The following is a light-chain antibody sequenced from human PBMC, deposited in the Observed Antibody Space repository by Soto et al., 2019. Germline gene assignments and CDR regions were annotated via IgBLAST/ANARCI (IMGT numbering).Light chain of an antibody. CDR2: TAS. CDR3: QQSYSTPRT. J-gene: IGKJ2*02. V-gene: IGKV1-39*01. Sequence: GDRVTITCRASQSIVSYLNWYQQKLGKAPKLLIYTASNLQRGVPSRFSGSGSGTDFTLTISNLQPEDFATYYCQQSYSTPRTFGQGTKLEIK. CDR1: QSIVSY.